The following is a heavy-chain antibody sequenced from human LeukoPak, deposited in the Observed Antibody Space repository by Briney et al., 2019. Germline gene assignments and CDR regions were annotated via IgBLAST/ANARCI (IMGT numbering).Heavy chain of an antibody. CDR2: ISYDGSNK. J-gene: IGHJ4*02. Sequence: GGSLRLSCAASGFTFSSYAMHWVRQAPGKGLEWVAVISYDGSNKYYADSVKGRFTISRDNSKNTLYLQMNSLRAEDTAVYYCAREQLPSAFDYWGQGTLVTVSS. D-gene: IGHD3-10*01. CDR1: GFTFSSYA. CDR3: AREQLPSAFDY. V-gene: IGHV3-30-3*01.